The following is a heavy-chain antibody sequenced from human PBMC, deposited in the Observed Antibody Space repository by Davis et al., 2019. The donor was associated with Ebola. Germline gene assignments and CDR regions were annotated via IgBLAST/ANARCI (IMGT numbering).Heavy chain of an antibody. CDR2: IYPGDSDT. V-gene: IGHV5-51*01. CDR3: ARFEYSSSSLGY. CDR1: GYSFTSYW. J-gene: IGHJ4*02. Sequence: PGGSLRLSCKGSGYSFTSYWNGWVRQMHGKGLEWMGIIYPGDSDTRYSPSFPGQVTISADKSISTAYLQWSSLKASDTAMYYCARFEYSSSSLGYWGQGTLVTVSS. D-gene: IGHD6-6*01.